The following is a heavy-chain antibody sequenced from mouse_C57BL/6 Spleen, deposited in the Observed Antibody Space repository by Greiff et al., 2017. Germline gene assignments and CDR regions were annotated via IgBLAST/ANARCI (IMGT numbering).Heavy chain of an antibody. CDR2: IYPRSGNT. J-gene: IGHJ2*01. Sequence: QVHVKQSGAELARPGASVPLSCKASGYTFTSYGISWVKQRTGQGLEWFGEIYPRSGNTYYNEKFKGKATLTADKSTSTAYMELRSLTSEDSAVYFCARTDSKSYFDYWGQGTTLTVSS. D-gene: IGHD2-5*01. CDR3: ARTDSKSYFDY. CDR1: GYTFTSYG. V-gene: IGHV1-81*01.